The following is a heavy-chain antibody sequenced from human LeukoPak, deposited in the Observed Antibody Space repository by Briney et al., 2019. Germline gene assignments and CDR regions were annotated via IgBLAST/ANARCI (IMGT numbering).Heavy chain of an antibody. D-gene: IGHD2-15*01. CDR2: IYPGDSDT. V-gene: IGHV5-51*01. CDR1: GYSFTSYW. CDR3: ARPGTYCSGGSCYPTKGYYFDY. Sequence: GESLKISCKGSGYSFTSYWIGWVRQMPGKGLEWMGIIYPGDSDTRYSPSFQGQVTISADKSISTAYLQSSSLKASDTAMYYCARPGTYCSGGSCYPTKGYYFDYWGQGTLVTVSS. J-gene: IGHJ4*02.